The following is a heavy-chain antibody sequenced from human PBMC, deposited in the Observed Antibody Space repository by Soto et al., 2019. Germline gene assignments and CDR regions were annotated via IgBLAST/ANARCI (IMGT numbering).Heavy chain of an antibody. CDR3: TTLRDYDILTGYPPS. CDR2: IKSKADGGTT. CDR1: GFTFYGAW. Sequence: GGSLRLSCAASGFTFYGAWMSWVRQAPGKGLQWVGHIKSKADGGTTDYAPPVKGRFTISRDDSKDTLYLQMSSLKSEDTGVYYCTTLRDYDILTGYPPSWGQGTLVTVSS. D-gene: IGHD3-9*01. V-gene: IGHV3-15*01. J-gene: IGHJ4*01.